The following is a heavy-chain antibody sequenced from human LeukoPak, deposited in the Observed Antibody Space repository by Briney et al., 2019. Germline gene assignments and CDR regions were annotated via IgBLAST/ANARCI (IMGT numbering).Heavy chain of an antibody. V-gene: IGHV3-30*18. CDR2: ISYDGSNK. J-gene: IGHJ4*02. D-gene: IGHD6-19*01. CDR1: GFTFSSYG. Sequence: GGSLRLSCAASGFTFSSYGMHWVRQAPGKGLEWVAVISYDGSNKYYADSVKGRFTISRDNSKNTLYLQMNSLRTEDTAVYYCAKDGSSDEYSSGFDYWGQGTLVTVSS. CDR3: AKDGSSDEYSSGFDY.